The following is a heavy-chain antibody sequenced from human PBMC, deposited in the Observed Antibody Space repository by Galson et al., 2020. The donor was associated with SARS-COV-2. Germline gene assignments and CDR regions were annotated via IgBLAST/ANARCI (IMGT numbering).Heavy chain of an antibody. CDR1: GYTFSGPY. V-gene: IGHV1-2*06. J-gene: IGHJ5*02. CDR3: TRGSNSSPFYHFDP. CDR2: TNTNSGDT. D-gene: IGHD3-10*01. Sequence: ASVKVSCNAPGYTFSGPYMHWVRLAPGQGLEWMGRTNTNSGDTDVAQKFQGRVTMTTDTSLTTAYMELSRLPSDDTAVYYCTRGSNSSPFYHFDPWGQGTLVTVSS.